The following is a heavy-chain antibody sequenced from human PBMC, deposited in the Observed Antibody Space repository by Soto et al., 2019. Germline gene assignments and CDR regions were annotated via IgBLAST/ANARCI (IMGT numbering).Heavy chain of an antibody. Sequence: PGGSLRLSCAASGFTFSSYAMSWVRQAPGKGLEWVSAISGSGGSTYYADSVKGRFTISRDNSKNTLYLQMNSLRAEGTAVYYCAKDSPIYGGSGSYYGFFDYWGQGTLVTVSS. J-gene: IGHJ4*02. CDR3: AKDSPIYGGSGSYYGFFDY. V-gene: IGHV3-23*01. D-gene: IGHD3-10*01. CDR2: ISGSGGST. CDR1: GFTFSSYA.